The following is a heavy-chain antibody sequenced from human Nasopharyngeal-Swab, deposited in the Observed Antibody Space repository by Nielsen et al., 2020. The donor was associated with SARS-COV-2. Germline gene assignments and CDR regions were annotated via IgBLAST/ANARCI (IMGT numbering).Heavy chain of an antibody. D-gene: IGHD4-17*01. CDR2: IGWNSGSI. Sequence: SLKISCAASGFTFDDYAMHWVRQAPGKGLGWVSGIGWNSGSIGYADSVKGRFTISRDNAKNSLYLQMNSLRAEDTALYYCAALLDYGDYGPDYWGQGTLVTVSS. J-gene: IGHJ4*02. CDR1: GFTFDDYA. V-gene: IGHV3-9*01. CDR3: AALLDYGDYGPDY.